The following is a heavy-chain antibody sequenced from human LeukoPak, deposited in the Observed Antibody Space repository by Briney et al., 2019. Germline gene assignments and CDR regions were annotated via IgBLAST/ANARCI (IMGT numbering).Heavy chain of an antibody. CDR3: ARGYGSVLDY. CDR1: GFTFDDYG. J-gene: IGHJ4*02. Sequence: PGPSLRLSCAASGFTFDDYGMSWVRQAPGKGLEWVSGINWNGGSIGYADSVKGRFTIYRDNAKNSLYLQMNSLRAEDTALYYCARGYGSVLDYWGQGTLVTVSS. CDR2: INWNGGSI. D-gene: IGHD3-10*01. V-gene: IGHV3-20*04.